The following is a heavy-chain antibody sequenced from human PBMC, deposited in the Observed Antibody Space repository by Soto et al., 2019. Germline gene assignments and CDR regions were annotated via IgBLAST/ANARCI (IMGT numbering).Heavy chain of an antibody. CDR3: ARNLYSSSSCAGDY. V-gene: IGHV3-74*01. D-gene: IGHD6-6*01. CDR1: GFTFSSYW. CDR2: VKGDRSDT. J-gene: IGHJ4*02. Sequence: GGSLRLSFAASGFTFSSYWMPWVRQAPGKGLVWVSRVKGDRSDTTYADSVKGRFTISRDNSKNTLYLQMNSLRPEDTAVYYCARNLYSSSSCAGDYGGQGTLVTVSS.